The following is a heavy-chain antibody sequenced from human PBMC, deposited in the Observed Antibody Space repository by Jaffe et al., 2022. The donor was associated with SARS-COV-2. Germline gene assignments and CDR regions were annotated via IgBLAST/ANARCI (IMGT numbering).Heavy chain of an antibody. CDR3: ARENR. CDR2: ISYDGSNK. V-gene: IGHV3-30*04. Sequence: QVQLVESGGGVVQPGRSLRLSCAASGFTFSSYAMHWVRQAPGKGLEWVAVISYDGSNKYYADSVKGRFTISRDNSKNTLYLQMNSLRAEDTAVYYCARENRWGQGTLVTVSS. J-gene: IGHJ4*02. CDR1: GFTFSSYA.